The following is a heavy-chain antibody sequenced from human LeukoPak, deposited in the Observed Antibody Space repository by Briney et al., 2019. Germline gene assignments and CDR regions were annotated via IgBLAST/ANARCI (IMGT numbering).Heavy chain of an antibody. CDR2: ITHDGST. D-gene: IGHD3-10*01. Sequence: SETLSLTCAVYGESFSGYYWSWIRQTPGKGLEWIGEITHDGSTNYNPSLKSRVTISVDTAKNQFSLKVSSVTAADTAVYYCARLLKGNFDYWGQGTLVTVSS. CDR1: GESFSGYY. J-gene: IGHJ4*02. V-gene: IGHV4-34*01. CDR3: ARLLKGNFDY.